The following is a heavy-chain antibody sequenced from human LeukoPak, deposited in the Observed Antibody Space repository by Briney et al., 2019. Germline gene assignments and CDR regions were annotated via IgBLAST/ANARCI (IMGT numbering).Heavy chain of an antibody. V-gene: IGHV3-23*01. J-gene: IGHJ4*02. CDR3: EKGRYRLDY. CDR2: ISGSGGST. D-gene: IGHD1-1*01. Sequence: GGSLRLSCAASGFTFGSYAMSWVRQAPGNGLEWVSAISGSGGSTYYADSVKGRFTISRDNSKNTLYPQMNSLRAEDTAVYYCEKGRYRLDYWGQEPLVTVSS. CDR1: GFTFGSYA.